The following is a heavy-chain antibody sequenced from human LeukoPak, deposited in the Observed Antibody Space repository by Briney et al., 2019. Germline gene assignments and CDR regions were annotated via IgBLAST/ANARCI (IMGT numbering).Heavy chain of an antibody. J-gene: IGHJ3*02. Sequence: GGSLRLSCAASGFTFSSYEMNWVRQAPGKGLEWVSYIRGSGSIIYYADSVKGRFTISRDNAKNSLYLQMNRLRAEDTAVYYCAGDAGWTFGIWGQGTKVVVSS. CDR3: AGDAGWTFGI. CDR2: IRGSGSII. V-gene: IGHV3-48*03. CDR1: GFTFSSYE. D-gene: IGHD1-14*01.